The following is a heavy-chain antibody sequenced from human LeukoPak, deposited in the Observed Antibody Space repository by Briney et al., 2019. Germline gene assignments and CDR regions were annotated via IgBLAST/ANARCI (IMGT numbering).Heavy chain of an antibody. Sequence: SETLSLTCAVYGGSFSGYYWSWIRQPPGKGLEWIGEINHSGSTNYNPSLKSRVTISVDTSKNQFSLKQSSVTAADTAVYYCARDPLAVAGPSYWYFDLWGRGTLVTVSS. CDR3: ARDPLAVAGPSYWYFDL. J-gene: IGHJ2*01. D-gene: IGHD6-19*01. V-gene: IGHV4-34*01. CDR2: INHSGST. CDR1: GGSFSGYY.